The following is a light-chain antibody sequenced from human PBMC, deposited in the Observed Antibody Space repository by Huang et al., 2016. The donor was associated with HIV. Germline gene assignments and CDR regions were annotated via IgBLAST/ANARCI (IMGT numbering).Light chain of an antibody. CDR2: WAS. V-gene: IGKV4-1*01. CDR1: QSVLYSSNNKNY. CDR3: QQYYSPLT. Sequence: DIVLTQSPDSLAVSLGDRATINCKSSQSVLYSSNNKNYLAWYQQKPGQPPKLLIYWASTREAGVPDRFSGGGSGTNVTLTINSVQAEDVAIYDCQQYYSPLTFGGGTRVEIK. J-gene: IGKJ4*01.